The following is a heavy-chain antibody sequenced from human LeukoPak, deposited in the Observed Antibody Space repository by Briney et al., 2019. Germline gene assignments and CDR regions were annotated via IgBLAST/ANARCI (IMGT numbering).Heavy chain of an antibody. Sequence: ASVKVSCKASGYTFTGYYMHWVRQAPGQGLEWMGWINPNSGGTNYAQKFQGRVTMTRDTSISTAYMELSRLRSDDTAVYYCARLGEGYCSSTSCIPPFDYWGQGTLVTVSS. J-gene: IGHJ4*02. D-gene: IGHD2-2*01. CDR3: ARLGEGYCSSTSCIPPFDY. CDR1: GYTFTGYY. V-gene: IGHV1-2*02. CDR2: INPNSGGT.